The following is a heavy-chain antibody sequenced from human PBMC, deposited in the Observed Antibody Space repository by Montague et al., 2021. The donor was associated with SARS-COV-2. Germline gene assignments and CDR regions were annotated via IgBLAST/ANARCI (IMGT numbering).Heavy chain of an antibody. V-gene: IGHV4-59*01. Sequence: SETLSLTCTVSGGSINSNYWSWIRQPPGKGLEWIGNVFYSGSTNYNPSLKSRVTISVDTSKNQSSLKVSSVTAADTAVYFCARDIGGDRVMDVWGQGTTVSVPS. CDR2: VFYSGST. J-gene: IGHJ6*02. D-gene: IGHD3-10*01. CDR3: ARDIGGDRVMDV. CDR1: GGSINSNY.